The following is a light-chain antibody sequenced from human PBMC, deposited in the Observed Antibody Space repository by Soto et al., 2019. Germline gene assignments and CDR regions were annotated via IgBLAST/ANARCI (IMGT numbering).Light chain of an antibody. Sequence: QSALTQPASVSGSPGQSITISCTGTSSDVGAYNYVCWYKQHPGKAPQLMIYEVTNRPSGVSDRFSGSKSGNTASLTISWLQAEDEADYYCSSYTRSSTLYVFGTGTKLTVL. CDR2: EVT. J-gene: IGLJ1*01. V-gene: IGLV2-14*01. CDR3: SSYTRSSTLYV. CDR1: SSDVGAYNY.